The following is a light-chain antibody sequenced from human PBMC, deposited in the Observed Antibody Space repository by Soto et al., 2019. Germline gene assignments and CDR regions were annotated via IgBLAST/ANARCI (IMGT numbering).Light chain of an antibody. CDR3: QQSYSSPRT. J-gene: IGKJ1*01. V-gene: IGKV1-39*01. CDR2: AAS. Sequence: DIQMTQSPSSLSASVGDRVTITCRASQSVSIYLNWYQQKPGKAPKLLIYAASSLQSGVPSRFSGSGSGTDFRLSISSLQPEDFATYYCQQSYSSPRTFGQGSKVEIK. CDR1: QSVSIY.